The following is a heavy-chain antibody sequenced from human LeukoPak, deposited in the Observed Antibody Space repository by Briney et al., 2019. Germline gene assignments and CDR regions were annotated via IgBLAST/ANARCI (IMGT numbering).Heavy chain of an antibody. CDR2: IYTSGST. V-gene: IGHV4-4*07. J-gene: IGHJ3*02. CDR3: AKSNGYGLIDI. Sequence: SSETLSLTCTVSGGSISSYYWSWIRQPAGKGLEWIGRIYTSGSTNYNPSLKSRVAMSVDTSKNQFSLKLSSVTAADTAVYYCAKSNGYGLIDIWGQGTMVTVSS. CDR1: GGSISSYY. D-gene: IGHD2-2*03.